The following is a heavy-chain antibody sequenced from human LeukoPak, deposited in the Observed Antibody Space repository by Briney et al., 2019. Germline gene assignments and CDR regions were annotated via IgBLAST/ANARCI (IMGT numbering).Heavy chain of an antibody. Sequence: SVKVSCKASGGTYRYNINWVLQPPGQGLEWMGGIIPPLRTANYAQQFQGRVTITTDDSTTTAYMELTSLTSEDAAVYYCTTYGGHLAEYFQHWGQRTLVAVSS. V-gene: IGHV1-69*16. CDR1: GGTYRYN. D-gene: IGHD4-23*01. CDR3: TTYGGHLAEYFQH. CDR2: IIPPLRTA. J-gene: IGHJ1*01.